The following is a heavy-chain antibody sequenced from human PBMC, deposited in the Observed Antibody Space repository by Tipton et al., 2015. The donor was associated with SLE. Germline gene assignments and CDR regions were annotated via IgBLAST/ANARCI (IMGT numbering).Heavy chain of an antibody. J-gene: IGHJ2*01. CDR1: GGPISSGGYY. CDR3: ARMWRAARGYFDL. CDR2: IYYSGST. D-gene: IGHD6-6*01. Sequence: TLSLTCTVSGGPISSGGYYWSWIRQHPGKGLEWIGYIYYSGSTYYNPSLKSRVTISVDTSKNQFSLKLSSVTAADTAVYYCARMWRAARGYFDLWGRGTLVTVSS. V-gene: IGHV4-31*03.